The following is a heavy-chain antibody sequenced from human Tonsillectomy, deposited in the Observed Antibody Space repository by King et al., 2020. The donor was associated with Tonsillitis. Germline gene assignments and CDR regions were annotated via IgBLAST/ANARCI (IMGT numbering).Heavy chain of an antibody. Sequence: VQLVESGGGLVQPGGSLRLSCAASGFSFSGYAMSWVRQSPGKGLEGVSGVSNSGGVTYYADSVKGRFTISRDNSKNTLYLKMNSLRAEDTALYYCAKAMVVTGLLDSWGQGTLVTVSS. CDR1: GFSFSGYA. D-gene: IGHD2-21*02. V-gene: IGHV3-23*04. CDR2: VSNSGGVT. J-gene: IGHJ4*02. CDR3: AKAMVVTGLLDS.